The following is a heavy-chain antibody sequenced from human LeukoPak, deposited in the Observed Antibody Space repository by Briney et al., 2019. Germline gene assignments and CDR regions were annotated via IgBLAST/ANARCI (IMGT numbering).Heavy chain of an antibody. CDR3: ASVVWWGAYYFYY. Sequence: PSETLSLTCAVYGGSLSDYYWSWIRQPPGKGLEWIGEINDNRRTNYNPSLKSRVTISLDTSKNQFSLNLSSVTAADTAVYYCASVVWWGAYYFYYGGQGTLVTVSS. D-gene: IGHD1-26*01. CDR1: GGSLSDYY. CDR2: INDNRRT. J-gene: IGHJ4*02. V-gene: IGHV4-34*01.